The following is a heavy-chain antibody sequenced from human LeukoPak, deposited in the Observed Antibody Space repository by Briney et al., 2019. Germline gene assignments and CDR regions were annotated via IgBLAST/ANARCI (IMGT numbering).Heavy chain of an antibody. V-gene: IGHV3-7*01. D-gene: IGHD2-21*02. CDR1: GFTFSSCW. J-gene: IGHJ4*02. CDR2: IVEDGSQK. Sequence: GGSLRLSCAASGFTFSSCWMTWVRQAPGKGLEWVASIVEDGSQKYYVDSVKGRFTISRDNAKNSLYLQMNSLEAEDTAVYYCARDVIGGDTLDSWGQGTLVTVSS. CDR3: ARDVIGGDTLDS.